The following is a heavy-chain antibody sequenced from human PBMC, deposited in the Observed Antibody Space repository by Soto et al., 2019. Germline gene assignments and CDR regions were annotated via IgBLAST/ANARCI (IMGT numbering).Heavy chain of an antibody. D-gene: IGHD1-26*01. CDR1: GFTFTNYA. J-gene: IGHJ5*02. Sequence: RGSLRLSCAASGFTFTNYAMTWVRQTPGKGLEWVSGISASGGLKYYADSVQGRFTVSRDNSKNILYLQMDNLGVGDTALYYCAREVGAPSGWLDPWGQGTQVTVSS. CDR3: AREVGAPSGWLDP. CDR2: ISASGGLK. V-gene: IGHV3-23*01.